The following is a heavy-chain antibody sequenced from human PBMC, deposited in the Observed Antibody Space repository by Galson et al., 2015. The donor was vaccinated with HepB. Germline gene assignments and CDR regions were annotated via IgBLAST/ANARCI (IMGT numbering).Heavy chain of an antibody. V-gene: IGHV3-64D*06. Sequence: SLRLSCAASGFTFSSYAMHWVRQAPGKGLEYVSAISSNGGSTYYADSVKGRFTISRDNSKNTLYPQMSSLRAEDTAVYYCVKGSYGDYLHPIFYGMDVWGQGTTVTVSS. J-gene: IGHJ6*02. CDR3: VKGSYGDYLHPIFYGMDV. CDR1: GFTFSSYA. D-gene: IGHD4-17*01. CDR2: ISSNGGST.